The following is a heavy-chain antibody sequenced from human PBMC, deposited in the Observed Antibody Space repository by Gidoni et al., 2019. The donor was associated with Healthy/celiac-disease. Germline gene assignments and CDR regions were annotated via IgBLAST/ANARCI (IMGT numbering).Heavy chain of an antibody. V-gene: IGHV4-39*01. Sequence: QLQLQESGPGLVKPSETLSLTCTVSGGSISSSSYYWGWIRQPPGKGLEWIGRIYYSGSTYYNPSLKSRVTISVDTSKNQFSLKLSSVTAADTAVYYCARSDIVVVPAAPYYYYYGMDVWGQGTTVTVSS. J-gene: IGHJ6*02. CDR3: ARSDIVVVPAAPYYYYYGMDV. CDR1: GGSISSSSYY. D-gene: IGHD2-2*01. CDR2: IYYSGST.